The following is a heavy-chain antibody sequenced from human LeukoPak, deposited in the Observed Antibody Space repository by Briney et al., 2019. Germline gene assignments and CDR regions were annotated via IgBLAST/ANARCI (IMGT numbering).Heavy chain of an antibody. CDR2: LSTSGGST. CDR1: EFTFCSYA. V-gene: IGHV3-23*01. CDR3: AKYVSSKGPPYALDV. J-gene: IGHJ6*02. Sequence: GGSLRLSCAASEFTFCSYAMQWVRQAPGKGLEWVSGLSTSGGSTWYSDSVKGRFTISRDNSKNTLYLQMNSLRDEDTAVYYCAKYVSSKGPPYALDVWGQGTTVTVSS. D-gene: IGHD2/OR15-2a*01.